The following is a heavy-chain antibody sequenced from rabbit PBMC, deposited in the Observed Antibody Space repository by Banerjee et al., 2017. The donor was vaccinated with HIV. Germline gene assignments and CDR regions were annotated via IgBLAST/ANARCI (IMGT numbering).Heavy chain of an antibody. CDR1: GFSFSSSYY. Sequence: QSLEESGGDLVKPGASLTLTCTASGFSFSSSYYMCWVRQAPGRGLEWIACIYAGSSGSTYYASWAKGRFTISKTSSTTVTLQMTSLTAADTATYFCARSYTYGYAGYAYYFHLWGPGTLVT. J-gene: IGHJ4*01. V-gene: IGHV1S40*01. CDR2: IYAGSSGST. CDR3: ARSYTYGYAGYAYYFHL. D-gene: IGHD6-1*01.